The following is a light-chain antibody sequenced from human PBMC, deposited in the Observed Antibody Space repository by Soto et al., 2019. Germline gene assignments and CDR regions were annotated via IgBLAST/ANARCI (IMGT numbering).Light chain of an antibody. CDR1: QSISSY. Sequence: EIVLTQFPATLSLSPGERATLSCRASQSISSYLIWYQQKPGQAPRLLISDASSRATGIPARFSGSGSGTDFTLTISSLEPEDFAVYYCQQRAKWPITFGQGTRLEIK. CDR2: DAS. V-gene: IGKV3-11*01. CDR3: QQRAKWPIT. J-gene: IGKJ5*01.